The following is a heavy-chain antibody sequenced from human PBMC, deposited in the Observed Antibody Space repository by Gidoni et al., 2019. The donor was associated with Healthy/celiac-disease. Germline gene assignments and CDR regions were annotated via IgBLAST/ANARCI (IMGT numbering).Heavy chain of an antibody. J-gene: IGHJ6*03. CDR2: IYTSGST. D-gene: IGHD1-1*01. V-gene: IGHV4-61*02. CDR3: ARQERLFSYYYYYMDV. Sequence: QVQLQESGPGLVKPSQTLSLTCTVSGGSLSSGSYYWSWIRQPAGKGLEWIGRIYTSGSTNYNPSLKSRVTISVDTSKNQFSLKLSSVTAADTAVYYCARQERLFSYYYYYMDVWGKGTTVTVSS. CDR1: GGSLSSGSYY.